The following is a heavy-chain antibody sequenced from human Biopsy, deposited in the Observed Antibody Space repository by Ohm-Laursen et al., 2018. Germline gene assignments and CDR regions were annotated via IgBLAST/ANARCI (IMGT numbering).Heavy chain of an antibody. CDR2: IYYSGST. CDR1: GGSISSDY. D-gene: IGHD2/OR15-2a*01. J-gene: IGHJ6*02. CDR3: ARATNSTGWPYYYFYGMDV. Sequence: TLSLTCPVSGGSISSDYWSWIRQTPGKGLEWIGYIYYSGSTNYNPSLKSRVTISVDTSKNQFSLRLNSVTAADTAVYYCARATNSTGWPYYYFYGMDVWGQGTTVTVS. V-gene: IGHV4-59*01.